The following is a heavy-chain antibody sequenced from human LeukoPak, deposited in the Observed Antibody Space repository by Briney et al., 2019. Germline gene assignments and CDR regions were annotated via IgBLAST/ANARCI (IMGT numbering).Heavy chain of an antibody. Sequence: PGGSLRLSCAASGFTFSSYSMNWVRQAPGKGLEWVSSISSSSSYIYYADSVKGRFTISRDNAKNSLYLQMNSLRAEDTAVYYCARGQTSITMIVVGDREAFDIWGQGTMVTVSS. J-gene: IGHJ3*02. CDR1: GFTFSSYS. CDR3: ARGQTSITMIVVGDREAFDI. D-gene: IGHD3-22*01. V-gene: IGHV3-21*01. CDR2: ISSSSSYI.